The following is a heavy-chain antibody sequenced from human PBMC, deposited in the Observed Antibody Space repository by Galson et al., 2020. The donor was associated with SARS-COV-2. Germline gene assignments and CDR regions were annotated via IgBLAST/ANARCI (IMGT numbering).Heavy chain of an antibody. V-gene: IGHV1-3*01. CDR3: ARDSYEYSSSRPGDYYYYYYMDV. CDR1: GYTFTSYA. J-gene: IGHJ6*03. CDR2: INAGNGNT. D-gene: IGHD6-6*01. Sequence: ASVKVSCKASGYTFTSYAMHWVRQAPGQRLEWMGWINAGNGNTKYSQKFQGRVTITRDTSASTAYMELSSLRSEDTAVYYCARDSYEYSSSRPGDYYYYYYMDVWGKGTTVTVSS.